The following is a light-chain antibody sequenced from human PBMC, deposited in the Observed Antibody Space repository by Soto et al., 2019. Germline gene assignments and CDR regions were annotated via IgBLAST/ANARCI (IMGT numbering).Light chain of an antibody. CDR3: NSYTTSTTLV. CDR1: SSDVGNYDY. CDR2: EVS. V-gene: IGLV2-14*01. J-gene: IGLJ2*01. Sequence: QSALTQPASVSGSPGQSVTISCTGTSSDVGNYDYVSWFQHHPGKAPKLMIYEVSNRPSGVSNRFSGSKSANTASLTISGLQAEDEADYYCNSYTTSTTLVFGGGTKLTVL.